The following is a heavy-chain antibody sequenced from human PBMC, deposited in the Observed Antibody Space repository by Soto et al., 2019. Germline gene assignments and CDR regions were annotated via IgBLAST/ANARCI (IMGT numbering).Heavy chain of an antibody. Sequence: QVQLVQSGAEVKKPGASVKVSCKASGYTFTSYYMHWVRQAPGQGLECMGIINPSGGSTSYAQKFQGRVTMPRDTSTSTVYMELSSLRSEDTAVYYCASVAVAGHAGSYGMDVWGQGTTVTVSS. V-gene: IGHV1-46*01. J-gene: IGHJ6*02. D-gene: IGHD6-19*01. CDR2: INPSGGST. CDR3: ASVAVAGHAGSYGMDV. CDR1: GYTFTSYY.